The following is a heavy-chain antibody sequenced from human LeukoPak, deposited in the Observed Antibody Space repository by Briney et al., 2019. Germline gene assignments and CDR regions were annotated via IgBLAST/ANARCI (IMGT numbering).Heavy chain of an antibody. D-gene: IGHD6-19*01. CDR2: ISGGGGST. CDR3: ADPGRYSSGWVFPPCFDY. Sequence: GGSLRLSCAASGFTFSSYAMSWVRQAPGKGLEWVSAISGGGGSTYYADSVKGRFTISRDNSMNTLYLQMDSLRADDTAVYYCADPGRYSSGWVFPPCFDYWGQGTLVTVSS. CDR1: GFTFSSYA. J-gene: IGHJ4*02. V-gene: IGHV3-23*01.